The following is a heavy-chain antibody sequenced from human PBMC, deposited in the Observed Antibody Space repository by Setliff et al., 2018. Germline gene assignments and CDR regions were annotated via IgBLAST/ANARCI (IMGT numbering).Heavy chain of an antibody. Sequence: SETLSLTCTVSGGSISSSSYYWGWIRQPPGKGLEWIGSIYYSGSTYYNPSLKSRVTISVDTSKSQFSLKLSSVTAADTAVYYCARTLYDYDILTGPGYYFDYWGQGTLVTSPQ. D-gene: IGHD3-9*01. CDR2: IYYSGST. V-gene: IGHV4-39*07. CDR3: ARTLYDYDILTGPGYYFDY. CDR1: GGSISSSSYY. J-gene: IGHJ4*02.